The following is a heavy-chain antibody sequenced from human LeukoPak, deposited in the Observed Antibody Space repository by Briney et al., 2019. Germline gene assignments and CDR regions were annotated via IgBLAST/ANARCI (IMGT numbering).Heavy chain of an antibody. D-gene: IGHD3-16*02. V-gene: IGHV1-8*03. CDR2: MNPNSGNT. CDR3: ARGSSYVWGSYRHFDY. CDR1: GYTFTCYD. Sequence: ASVKVSCKASGYTFTCYDINWVRQATGQGLEWMGWMNPNSGNTGYAQKFQGRVTITRNTSISTAYMELSSLRSEDTAVYYCARGSSYVWGSYRHFDYWGQGTLVTVSS. J-gene: IGHJ4*02.